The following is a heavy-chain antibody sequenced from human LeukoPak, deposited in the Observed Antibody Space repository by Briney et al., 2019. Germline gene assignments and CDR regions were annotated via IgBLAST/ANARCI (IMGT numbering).Heavy chain of an antibody. CDR2: ISGSGGST. D-gene: IGHD2-2*01. J-gene: IGHJ4*02. CDR1: GFTFSSYS. V-gene: IGHV3-23*01. Sequence: GGSLRLSCAASGFTFSSYSMNWVRQAPGKGLEWVSAISGSGGSTYYADSVKGRFTISRDNSKNTLYLQMNSLRAEDTAVYYCAKHRRIVVVPAAIDYWGQGTLVTVSS. CDR3: AKHRRIVVVPAAIDY.